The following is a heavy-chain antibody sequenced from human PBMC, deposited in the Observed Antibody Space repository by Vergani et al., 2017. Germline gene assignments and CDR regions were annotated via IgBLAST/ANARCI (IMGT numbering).Heavy chain of an antibody. V-gene: IGHV3-33*01. CDR1: GFTFSSYG. Sequence: QVQLVESGGGVVQPGRSLRLSCAASGFTFSSYGLHWVRQAPGKGFEWVAVMWYDGSNKYYADSVKGRFTISRDSSKNTLYLQMNGLRAEDTAVYYCARGDGYCSSTSCPPTLRHYYYYIDVWGKGTTVTVSS. CDR3: ARGDGYCSSTSCPPTLRHYYYYIDV. CDR2: MWYDGSNK. J-gene: IGHJ6*03. D-gene: IGHD2-2*01.